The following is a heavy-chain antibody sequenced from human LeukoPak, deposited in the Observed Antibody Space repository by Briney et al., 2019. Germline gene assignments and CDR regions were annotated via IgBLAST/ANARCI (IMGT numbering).Heavy chain of an antibody. CDR3: ARTVAGTMGRGSFDI. Sequence: GASVKVSCTASGYTFTGYYMHWERQAPGQGLEWMGWINPNSGGTNYAQKFQARVTMTRDTSISTAYMELNGLTSDDTAVYYCARTVAGTMGRGSFDIWGQGTMVTVSS. J-gene: IGHJ3*02. V-gene: IGHV1-2*02. CDR1: GYTFTGYY. CDR2: INPNSGGT. D-gene: IGHD6-19*01.